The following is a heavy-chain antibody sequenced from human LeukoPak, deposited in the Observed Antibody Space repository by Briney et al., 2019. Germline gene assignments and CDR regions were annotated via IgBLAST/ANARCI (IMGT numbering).Heavy chain of an antibody. CDR3: ARAILLWFGESTPGFDP. CDR1: GASISSDY. Sequence: SETLSLTCTVSGASISSDYWSWIRQPPGKGLEWIGYIHYTGTTNYNPSLKSRVTISVDTSKNQFSLKLSSVTAADTAVYYCARAILLWFGESTPGFDPWGQGTLVTVSS. V-gene: IGHV4-59*08. J-gene: IGHJ5*02. CDR2: IHYTGTT. D-gene: IGHD3-10*01.